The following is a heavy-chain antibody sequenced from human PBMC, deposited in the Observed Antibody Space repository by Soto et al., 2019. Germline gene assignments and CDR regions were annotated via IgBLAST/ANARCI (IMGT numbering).Heavy chain of an antibody. D-gene: IGHD2-15*01. CDR1: EFALRNFG. J-gene: IGHJ4*02. V-gene: IGHV3-33*01. CDR2: IWQDGSNE. CDR3: ARGGVVGYCSGGRCSDFDY. Sequence: QVQLVESGGGVVQPGRSLRLSCAASEFALRNFGMHWVRQAPGKGLEWVAVIWQDGSNEFYAESVKGRFTISRDNSKNTLYLHMNSLRAEDTAVYYCARGGVVGYCSGGRCSDFDYWGQGTLVTVSS.